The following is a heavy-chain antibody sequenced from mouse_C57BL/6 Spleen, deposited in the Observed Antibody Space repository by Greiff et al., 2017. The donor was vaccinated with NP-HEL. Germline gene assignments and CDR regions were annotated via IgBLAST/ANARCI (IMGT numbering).Heavy chain of an antibody. J-gene: IGHJ4*01. D-gene: IGHD1-1*01. CDR2: IYPRSGNT. Sequence: LVESGAELARPGASVKLSCKASGYTFTSYGISWVKQRTGQGLEWIGEIYPRSGNTYYNEKFKGKATLTADKSSSTAYMELRSLTSEDSAVYFCARSYYYGSYYYAMDYWGQGTSVTVSS. V-gene: IGHV1-81*01. CDR3: ARSYYYGSYYYAMDY. CDR1: GYTFTSYG.